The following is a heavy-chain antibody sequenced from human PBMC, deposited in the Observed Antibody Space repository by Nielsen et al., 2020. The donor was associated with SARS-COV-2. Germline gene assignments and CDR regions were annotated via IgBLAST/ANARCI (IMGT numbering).Heavy chain of an antibody. J-gene: IGHJ4*02. V-gene: IGHV3-30*03. D-gene: IGHD6-19*01. CDR1: GFTFTNFG. CDR3: ARVAMYAIGWYYFDY. CDR2: ISYDGSIK. Sequence: GESLKISCAASGFTFTNFGMHWVRQSPTKGLEWVAMISYDGSIKKYRDSVRDRFTISRDNSKNTVYLQMNNLRVEETAVYYCARVAMYAIGWYYFDYWGQGSLVTVSS.